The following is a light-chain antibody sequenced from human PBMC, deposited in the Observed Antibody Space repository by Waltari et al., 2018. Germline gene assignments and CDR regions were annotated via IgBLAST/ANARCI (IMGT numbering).Light chain of an antibody. CDR3: QQYNNWPPSFT. CDR2: GAS. V-gene: IGKV3-15*01. Sequence: EIVMTQYPATLSVSLGERATLSCWASQSVSSNLAWYQQKPGQAPRLLIYGASTRATGIPARFSGSGSGTEFTLTISSLQSEDFAVYYCQQYNNWPPSFTFGPGTKVDIK. J-gene: IGKJ3*01. CDR1: QSVSSN.